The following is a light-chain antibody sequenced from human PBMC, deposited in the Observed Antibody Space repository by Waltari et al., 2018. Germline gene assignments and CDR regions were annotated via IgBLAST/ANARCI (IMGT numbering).Light chain of an antibody. Sequence: DIQMTQSPSSLSASVGDTATITCRASQDITNFLAWYQQKPGKAPRPLIYYASNLESGVPSRFSGSGSGTDFTLTINRLQPEDFAIYYCQQHNTFPFTFGPGTKLDIK. CDR1: QDITNF. CDR2: YAS. CDR3: QQHNTFPFT. J-gene: IGKJ3*01. V-gene: IGKV1-16*01.